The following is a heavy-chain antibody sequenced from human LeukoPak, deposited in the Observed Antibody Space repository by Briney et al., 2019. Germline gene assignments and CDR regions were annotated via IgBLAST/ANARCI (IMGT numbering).Heavy chain of an antibody. CDR3: ARAYSDYDDYFDS. Sequence: GGSLRLSCAASGFTFSDYYMSWIRQAPGKGLEWVANIKQDGSEKYYLDSVKGRLTISRDNAKKSLYLQMNSLRAEDTAVYYCARAYSDYDDYFDSWGQGTRVTVSS. V-gene: IGHV3-7*01. J-gene: IGHJ4*02. D-gene: IGHD5-12*01. CDR2: IKQDGSEK. CDR1: GFTFSDYY.